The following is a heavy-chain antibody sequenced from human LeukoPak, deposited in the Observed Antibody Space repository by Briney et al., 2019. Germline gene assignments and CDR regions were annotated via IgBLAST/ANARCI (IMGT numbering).Heavy chain of an antibody. D-gene: IGHD2-2*01. J-gene: IGHJ4*02. CDR2: ISGSGGST. CDR1: GFTFTNYW. CDR3: AKAKVVVVPDDY. V-gene: IGHV3-23*01. Sequence: GGSLRLSCAASGFTFTNYWMNWLRQAPGKGLEWVSAISGSGGSTYYADSVKGRFTISRDNSKNTLYLQMNSLRAEDTAVYYCAKAKVVVVPDDYWGQGTLVTVSS.